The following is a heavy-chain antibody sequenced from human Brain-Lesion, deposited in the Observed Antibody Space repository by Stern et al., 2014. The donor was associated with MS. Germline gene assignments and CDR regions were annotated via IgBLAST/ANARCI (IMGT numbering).Heavy chain of an antibody. CDR1: GASISNTQW. CDR3: ARDPRRGGLSGYYHGMDV. J-gene: IGHJ6*02. D-gene: IGHD3-10*01. Sequence: VQLEESGPGLVKPSGTLSLTCAVSGASISNTQWWTWVRQSPGKGLEWIGEIYQSGSANYNPSLRGRVTLSVDRSKNSFSLKLNSVTAADTAVYYCARDPRRGGLSGYYHGMDVWGQGTTVTVSS. V-gene: IGHV4-4*02. CDR2: IYQSGSA.